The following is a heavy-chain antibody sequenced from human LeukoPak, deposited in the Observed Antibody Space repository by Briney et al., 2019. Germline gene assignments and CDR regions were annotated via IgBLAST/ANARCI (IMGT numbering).Heavy chain of an antibody. V-gene: IGHV3-48*02. Sequence: GGSLRLSCAASGFTFSSYSMNWVRQAPGKGLEWVSSISSSSSTIYYADSVKGRFTISRDNAKNSLYLQMNSLRDEDTAVYYCARDPDSSGYYPDWYFDLWGRGTLVTVSS. J-gene: IGHJ2*01. CDR1: GFTFSSYS. CDR2: ISSSSSTI. D-gene: IGHD3-22*01. CDR3: ARDPDSSGYYPDWYFDL.